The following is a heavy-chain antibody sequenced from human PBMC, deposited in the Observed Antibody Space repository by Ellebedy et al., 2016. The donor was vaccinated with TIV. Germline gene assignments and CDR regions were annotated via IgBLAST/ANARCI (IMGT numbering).Heavy chain of an antibody. V-gene: IGHV3-23*01. CDR2: ISGSGEDA. CDR3: AKVTGPRGY. Sequence: PGGSLRLSCVASGFTFSTYAMAWVRQAPGMGPTWVATISGSGEDAYYADSVRGRFTISRDNSRNKVYLQLNSLRVDDSAIYYCAKVTGPRGYWGQGTQVTVSS. CDR1: GFTFSTYA. J-gene: IGHJ4*02. D-gene: IGHD7-27*01.